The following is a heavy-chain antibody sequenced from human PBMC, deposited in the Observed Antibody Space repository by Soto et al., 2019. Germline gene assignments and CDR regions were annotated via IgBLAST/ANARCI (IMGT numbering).Heavy chain of an antibody. CDR2: ITSDTKTI. V-gene: IGHV3-48*02. D-gene: IGHD6-19*01. Sequence: GGFLRLSCAACGFTFKIYSMNWVRQAPGKGLEWFSYITSDTKTIKYVDSVKGRFTISRDNAKNSVYLHMNSLRDEDTDVYYCARSVEGHFDYWGQGTVVTVSS. J-gene: IGHJ4*02. CDR3: ARSVEGHFDY. CDR1: GFTFKIYS.